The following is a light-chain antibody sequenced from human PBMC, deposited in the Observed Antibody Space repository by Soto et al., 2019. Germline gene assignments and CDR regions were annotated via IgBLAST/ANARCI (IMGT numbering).Light chain of an antibody. CDR2: WAS. Sequence: DIVMTQSPDSLAVSLGERATINCKSSQSVLYSSNNKNYLAWYLQKPGQPPKLLIYWASTRESVVPDRFSGSGSGTDFTLTISSLQAEDVAVYYCQQYYSTPYTFGQGTKLEIK. V-gene: IGKV4-1*01. CDR1: QSVLYSSNNKNY. J-gene: IGKJ2*01. CDR3: QQYYSTPYT.